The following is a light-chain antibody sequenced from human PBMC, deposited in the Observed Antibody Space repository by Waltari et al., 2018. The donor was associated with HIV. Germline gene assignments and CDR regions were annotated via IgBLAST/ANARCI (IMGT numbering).Light chain of an antibody. V-gene: IGLV3-25*03. J-gene: IGLJ3*02. CDR3: QSADSSGTYPWV. Sequence: SYELTQPPSASVSPGQTARITCPGDAWPKKYAYLSQQKPGQAPGLVFYKDSERPSGIPERFSGSSSGTTVTLTISGVQAEDEADYYCQSADSSGTYPWVFGGGTKLTVL. CDR1: AWPKKY. CDR2: KDS.